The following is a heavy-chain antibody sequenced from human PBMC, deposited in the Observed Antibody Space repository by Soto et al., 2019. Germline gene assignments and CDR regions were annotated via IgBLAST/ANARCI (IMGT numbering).Heavy chain of an antibody. CDR1: GYTFTNYA. Sequence: ASVKVSCKASGYTFTNYAIHWVRQVPGQRLEWMGWINVDNGNTKYSQRFQGRVTFTRDTSASTAYMELSSLRAEDTAVYYCARDLIVSGGYYQYVMDVWGQGTTVTVS. CDR2: INVDNGNT. CDR3: ARDLIVSGGYYQYVMDV. D-gene: IGHD2-8*01. V-gene: IGHV1-3*01. J-gene: IGHJ6*02.